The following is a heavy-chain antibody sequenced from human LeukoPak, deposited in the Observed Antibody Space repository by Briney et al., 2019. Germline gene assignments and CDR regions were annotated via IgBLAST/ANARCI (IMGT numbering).Heavy chain of an antibody. J-gene: IGHJ1*01. CDR3: ATHSSAYYYVNPLWQH. CDR2: FDPEDGET. Sequence: ASVKVSCKVSGYTLTELSMHWVRQAPGKGLEWMGGFDPEDGETIYAQKFQGRFTMTEDTSTDTAYMELSSLRSEDTAVYYCATHSSAYYYVNPLWQHWGQGTLDTVSS. CDR1: GYTLTELS. D-gene: IGHD3-22*01. V-gene: IGHV1-24*01.